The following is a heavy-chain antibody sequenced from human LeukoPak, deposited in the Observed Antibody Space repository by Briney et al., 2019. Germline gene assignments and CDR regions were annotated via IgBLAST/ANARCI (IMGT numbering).Heavy chain of an antibody. J-gene: IGHJ4*02. CDR3: ARRPHENYDFWSGYYADY. CDR2: IYPGDSDT. D-gene: IGHD3-3*01. CDR1: GYSFTSYW. Sequence: VESLKISCKGSGYSFTSYWIGWVRQMPGKGLEWMGIIYPGDSDTRYSPSFQGQVTISADKSISTAYLQWSSLKASDTAMYYCARRPHENYDFWSGYYADYWGQGTLVTVSS. V-gene: IGHV5-51*01.